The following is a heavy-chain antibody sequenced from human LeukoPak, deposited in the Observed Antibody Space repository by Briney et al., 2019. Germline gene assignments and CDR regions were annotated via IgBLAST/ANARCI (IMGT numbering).Heavy chain of an antibody. CDR1: GDSISSSRYY. CDR3: ARGVTYYYGSGRYYSRKGAFDI. J-gene: IGHJ3*02. V-gene: IGHV4-39*01. Sequence: PSETLSLTCTVSGDSISSSRYYWGWIRQPPGKGLEWIGSIYYSGSTYYNPSLKSRVTISVDTSKNQFSLRLSSVTAADTAVYYCARGVTYYYGSGRYYSRKGAFDIWGQGTMVTVSS. CDR2: IYYSGST. D-gene: IGHD3-10*01.